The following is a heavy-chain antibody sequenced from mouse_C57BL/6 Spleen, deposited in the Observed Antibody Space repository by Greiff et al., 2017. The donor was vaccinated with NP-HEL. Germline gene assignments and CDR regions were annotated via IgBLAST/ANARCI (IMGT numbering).Heavy chain of an antibody. CDR3: ARGITTVVEGYFDV. Sequence: EVKLVESGGGLVKPGGSLKLSCAASGFTFSSYAMSWVRQTPEKRLEWVATISDGGSYTYYPDNVKGRFTISRDNAKNNLYLQMSHLKSEDTAMYYCARGITTVVEGYFDVWGTGTTVTVSS. V-gene: IGHV5-4*03. CDR2: ISDGGSYT. CDR1: GFTFSSYA. D-gene: IGHD1-1*01. J-gene: IGHJ1*03.